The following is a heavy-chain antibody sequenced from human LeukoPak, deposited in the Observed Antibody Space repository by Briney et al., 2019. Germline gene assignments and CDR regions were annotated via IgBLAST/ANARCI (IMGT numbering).Heavy chain of an antibody. J-gene: IGHJ4*02. CDR1: GGSMSSTKW. D-gene: IGHD4-17*01. CDR3: AATTVMNEYCFDS. CDR2: IYHSGTT. Sequence: SETLSLTCGVSGGSMSSTKWWSWVRQPPGRGLEWIGEIYHSGTTNYNPSLKSRITISVDKSKNQVSLTLSSVTAADTAVYYCAATTVMNEYCFDSWAQGTLVTVSS. V-gene: IGHV4-4*02.